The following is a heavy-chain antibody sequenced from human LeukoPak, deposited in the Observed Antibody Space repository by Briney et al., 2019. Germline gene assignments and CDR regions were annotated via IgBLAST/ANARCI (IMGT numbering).Heavy chain of an antibody. J-gene: IGHJ3*02. CDR3: AREPMYYYDSSGDFHPRAFDI. D-gene: IGHD3-22*01. CDR1: GYTFASYG. CDR2: ISAYIGNT. Sequence: ASVKVSSKASGYTFASYGISWVRQARGQGLEWMGWISAYIGNTNYAQKLQRRVTMTTGTSTSTAYMELRSLRSDDTAVYYCAREPMYYYDSSGDFHPRAFDIWGQGTRVTVSS. V-gene: IGHV1-18*01.